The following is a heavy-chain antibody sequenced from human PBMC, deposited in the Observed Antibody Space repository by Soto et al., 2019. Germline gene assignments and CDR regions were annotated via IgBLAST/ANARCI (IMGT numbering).Heavy chain of an antibody. CDR1: GGSISSGCYY. V-gene: IGHV4-31*03. J-gene: IGHJ5*02. CDR2: IYYIGST. Sequence: PSETLSLTCTVSGGSISSGCYYWSWIREHPGKGLQWIGSIYYIGSTNYNPSLKSRVTISVHTSKNQFSLKLSSVTAADTAVYYCERGRTWFDAWPQHTLVTVCS. CDR3: ERGRTWFDA.